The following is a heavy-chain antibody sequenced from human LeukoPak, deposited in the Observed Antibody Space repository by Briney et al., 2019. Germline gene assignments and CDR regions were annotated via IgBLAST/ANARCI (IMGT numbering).Heavy chain of an antibody. J-gene: IGHJ4*02. D-gene: IGHD6-19*01. V-gene: IGHV3-13*01. CDR1: GFTFIDYD. CDR2: IRIRGDT. Sequence: GGSLRLSCAASGFTFIDYDMHWVRQVLGKGLEWVSAIRIRGDTHYSGSVEGRFTISRENAESSLYMQMNSLRAEDTAVYYCARGGIQVSGIDEFDYWGQGTLVTVSS. CDR3: ARGGIQVSGIDEFDY.